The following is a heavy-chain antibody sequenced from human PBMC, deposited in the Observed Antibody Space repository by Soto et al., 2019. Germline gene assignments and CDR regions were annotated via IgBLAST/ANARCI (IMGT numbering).Heavy chain of an antibody. CDR2: IWYDGSDK. V-gene: IGHV3-33*01. CDR1: GFTFRTYG. CDR3: STAPRPYYVIDAFDI. D-gene: IGHD3-16*01. J-gene: IGHJ3*02. Sequence: QVQLVESGGGVVQPGRSLRLSCAASGFTFRTYGMHWVRQAPGKGLEWVAVIWYDGSDKYYADSVKGRFTISRDNSKNTVYLQMNSLRAEDTAVYYCSTAPRPYYVIDAFDIWGQGTMVTVSS.